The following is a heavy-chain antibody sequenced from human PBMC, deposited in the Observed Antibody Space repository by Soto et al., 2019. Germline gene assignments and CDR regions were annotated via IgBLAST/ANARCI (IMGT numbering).Heavy chain of an antibody. CDR2: ISWNSGSI. CDR3: AKDKDGYYYYGMDV. V-gene: IGHV3-9*01. J-gene: IGHJ6*01. D-gene: IGHD4-17*01. Sequence: GGSLRLSCAASGFTFDDYAMHWVRQAPGKGLEWVSGISWNSGSIGYADSVKGRFTISRDNAKNSLYLQMNSLRAEDKALYYCAKDKDGYYYYGMDVWGQGTTVTVSS. CDR1: GFTFDDYA.